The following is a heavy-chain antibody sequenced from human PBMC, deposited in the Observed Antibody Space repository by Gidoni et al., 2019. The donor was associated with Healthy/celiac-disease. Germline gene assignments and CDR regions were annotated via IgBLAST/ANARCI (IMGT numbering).Heavy chain of an antibody. J-gene: IGHJ3*02. CDR2: INHSGST. CDR3: ARGRSRGKNAFDI. Sequence: QVQLQQWGAGLLKPSETLSRTCAVYGGSFSGYYWSGIRQPPGKGREWIGEINHSGSTNYNPSLKSRVTISVDTSKNQFSLKLSSVTAADTAVYYCARGRSRGKNAFDIWGQGTMVTVSS. V-gene: IGHV4-34*01. CDR1: GGSFSGYY.